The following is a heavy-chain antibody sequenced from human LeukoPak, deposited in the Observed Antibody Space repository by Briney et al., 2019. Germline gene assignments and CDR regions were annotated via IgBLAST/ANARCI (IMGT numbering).Heavy chain of an antibody. J-gene: IGHJ4*02. D-gene: IGHD5-24*01. V-gene: IGHV1-18*01. CDR3: ARRLLPGYNPPRFDY. Sequence: GASVKVSCKASGYTFTSYGISWVRQAPGQGLEWMGWISAYNGNTNYAQTLQGRVTMTTDTSTSTAYMELRSLRSDDTAVYYCARRLLPGYNPPRFDYWGQGTLVTVSS. CDR2: ISAYNGNT. CDR1: GYTFTSYG.